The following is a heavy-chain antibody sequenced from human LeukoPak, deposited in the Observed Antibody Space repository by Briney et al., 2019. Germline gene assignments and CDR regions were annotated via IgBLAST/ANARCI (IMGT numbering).Heavy chain of an antibody. J-gene: IGHJ3*02. V-gene: IGHV3-53*01. D-gene: IGHD2-21*02. CDR2: TYSDSNT. Sequence: GGSLRLSCAASGFTVSNNYMSWVRQAPGKGLEWVSITYSDSNTNYADSVRGRFTISRDTSQNTLSLQMNSLRAEDTAVYYCVRKNRDFNAAFDIWGQGTVVTVSS. CDR1: GFTVSNNY. CDR3: VRKNRDFNAAFDI.